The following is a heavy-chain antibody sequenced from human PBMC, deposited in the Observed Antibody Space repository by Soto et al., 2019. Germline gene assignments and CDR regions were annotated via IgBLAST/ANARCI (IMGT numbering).Heavy chain of an antibody. J-gene: IGHJ6*02. CDR3: ARAGCDGGRCYTLVGLRYGMDV. Sequence: PGGSLRLSCAASGFTFSSYAMYWVRQDPGKGLEWVAVISYDGSNKYYADSVKGRFTISRDNSKNTLYLQMNSLRAEDTAVCYCARAGCDGGRCYTLVGLRYGMDVWGQGTTVTVSS. CDR2: ISYDGSNK. V-gene: IGHV3-30-3*01. CDR1: GFTFSSYA. D-gene: IGHD2-15*01.